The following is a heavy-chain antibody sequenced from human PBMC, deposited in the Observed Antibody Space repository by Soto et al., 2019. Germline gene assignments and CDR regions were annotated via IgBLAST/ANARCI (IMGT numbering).Heavy chain of an antibody. Sequence: SEPLSLTGVVTGGSILGFGYYWNWIRQHPGKGLEWIGYFYYSGSTYYNTSLKSRVTILVNTSKNQFSLKLSSVTAADTAVYYCARSVFPWGQGTLVTVSS. J-gene: IGHJ5*02. V-gene: IGHV4-31*11. CDR2: FYYSGST. CDR1: GGSILGFGYY. CDR3: ARSVFP.